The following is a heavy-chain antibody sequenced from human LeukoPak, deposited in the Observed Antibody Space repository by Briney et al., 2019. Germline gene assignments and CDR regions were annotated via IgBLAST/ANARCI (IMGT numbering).Heavy chain of an antibody. D-gene: IGHD2-2*01. Sequence: GGSLRLSCAASGFTFSTYWMSWVRQAPGKGLEWVANIKQDGNEKYYVDSVKGRFTISRDNAKNSLYLQMNSLRAEDTAVYYCARRRGYCSSTSCSHYYFDYWGQGTLVTVSS. CDR2: IKQDGNEK. V-gene: IGHV3-7*01. CDR1: GFTFSTYW. CDR3: ARRRGYCSSTSCSHYYFDY. J-gene: IGHJ4*02.